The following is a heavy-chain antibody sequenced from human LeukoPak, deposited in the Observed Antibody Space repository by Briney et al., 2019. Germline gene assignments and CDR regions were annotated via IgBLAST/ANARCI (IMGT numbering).Heavy chain of an antibody. CDR2: IYHSGST. V-gene: IGHV4-30-2*01. D-gene: IGHD2-2*01. Sequence: PSETLSLTCTVSGGSISSGGYYWSWIRQPPGKGLEWIGYIYHSGSTYYNPSLKSRVTISVDRSKNQFSLKLSSVTAADTVVYYCAREELDCSSTSCSRDFDYWGQGTLVTVSS. CDR1: GGSISSGGYY. J-gene: IGHJ4*02. CDR3: AREELDCSSTSCSRDFDY.